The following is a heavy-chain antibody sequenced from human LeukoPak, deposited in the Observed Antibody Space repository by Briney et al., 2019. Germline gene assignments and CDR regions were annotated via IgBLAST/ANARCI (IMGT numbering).Heavy chain of an antibody. D-gene: IGHD6-19*01. J-gene: IGHJ4*02. CDR3: AKEIAVAGQYYSDY. V-gene: IGHV3-23*01. CDR2: ISGSGGST. Sequence: GGSLRLSCAASGFTFSSYAMSWVRQAPGKGLEWVSAISGSGGSTYCADSVKDRFTISRDNSKNTLYLQMNSLRAEDTAVYYCAKEIAVAGQYYSDYWGQGTLVTVSS. CDR1: GFTFSSYA.